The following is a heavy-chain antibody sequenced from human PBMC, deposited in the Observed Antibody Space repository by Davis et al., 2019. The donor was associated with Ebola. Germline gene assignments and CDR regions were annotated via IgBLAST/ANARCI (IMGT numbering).Heavy chain of an antibody. Sequence: SVTVSRMASRYTLTSYDINRVRQATGQGLEWMGWMNLNSGNTGYAQKFQGRVTMTRNTSISTAYMELSSLRSEDTAVYYCARVPPHSRLLYEGGHLDWGQGTLVTVSS. CDR3: ARVPPHSRLLYEGGHLD. CDR2: MNLNSGNT. CDR1: RYTLTSYD. J-gene: IGHJ4*02. D-gene: IGHD2-8*01. V-gene: IGHV1-8*01.